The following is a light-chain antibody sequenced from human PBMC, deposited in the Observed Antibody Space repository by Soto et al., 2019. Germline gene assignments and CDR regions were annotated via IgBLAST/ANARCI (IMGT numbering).Light chain of an antibody. V-gene: IGLV2-11*01. CDR2: DVR. J-gene: IGLJ2*01. CDR1: SSDIGGYNY. CDR3: CAYAGSYVV. Sequence: QSALTQPRSVSGSPGQSVTISCTGTSSDIGGYNYVSWYQQHPGTATKLIIYDVRKRPSGVPDRFSGSKSGNTASLTSSGLQAEDEADYSCCAYAGSYVVFGGGTQLTVL.